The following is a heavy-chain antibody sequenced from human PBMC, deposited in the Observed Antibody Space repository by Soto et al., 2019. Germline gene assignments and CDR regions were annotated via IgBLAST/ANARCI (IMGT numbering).Heavy chain of an antibody. Sequence: ASVKVSCEIKTSGHTFPSYNVHWVRQAPGQGLEWMGIINPSGDSTTYAQKFQGRVSMTRDSSTTTVYMELSSLRSEDTAVYYCARKTVADDYYYGMDVWGQGTTVTVSS. CDR2: INPSGDST. J-gene: IGHJ6*02. CDR3: ARKTVADDYYYGMDV. V-gene: IGHV1-46*01. D-gene: IGHD6-19*01. CDR1: GHTFPSYN.